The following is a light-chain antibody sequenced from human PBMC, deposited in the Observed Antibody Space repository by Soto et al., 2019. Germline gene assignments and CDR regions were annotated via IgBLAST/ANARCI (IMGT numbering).Light chain of an antibody. J-gene: IGKJ4*02. V-gene: IGKV1-6*01. CDR1: QGVRDD. Sequence: IQMTQSPSSLSASVGDRVTITYRASQGVRDDVGWYQQKPGKAPKLLIYSASTLQSGVPSRFSGSGSGTDFTLIISGLQPEDFATYYCLQESNYPLTFGGGTKVDIK. CDR2: SAS. CDR3: LQESNYPLT.